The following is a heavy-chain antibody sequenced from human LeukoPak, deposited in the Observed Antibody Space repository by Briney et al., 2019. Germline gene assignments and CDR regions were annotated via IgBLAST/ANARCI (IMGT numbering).Heavy chain of an antibody. J-gene: IGHJ4*02. CDR2: ISASGSSI. V-gene: IGHV3-23*01. Sequence: GGSLSLSCSASGFSLDNLAMNWVRQAPGKGLEWVSTISASGSSIFYADSVKGRFTIARDNSKNTVSLQMKSLRAEDTAIYYRAKTYRDYFGYWGLGTLVTVSS. CDR3: AKTYRDYFGY. D-gene: IGHD5-18*01. CDR1: GFSLDNLA.